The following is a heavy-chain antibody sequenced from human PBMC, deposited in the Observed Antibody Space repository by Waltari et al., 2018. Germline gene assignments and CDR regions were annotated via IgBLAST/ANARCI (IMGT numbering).Heavy chain of an antibody. CDR1: GFTCINYW. V-gene: IGHV3-74*01. CDR3: GRSGKPGGVDV. J-gene: IGHJ6*02. Sequence: EVQLVESGGGLVLPGGSLRLSCAASGFTCINYWMPWVRQGPGKELVWVSRVNRDASTTTYADSVKGRFTISRDNAKNTLYLQMNSLRDDDTAVYYCGRSGKPGGVDVWGQGTTVTVSS. CDR2: VNRDASTT.